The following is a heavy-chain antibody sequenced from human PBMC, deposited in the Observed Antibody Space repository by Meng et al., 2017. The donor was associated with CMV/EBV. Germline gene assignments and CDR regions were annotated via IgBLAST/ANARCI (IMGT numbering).Heavy chain of an antibody. J-gene: IGHJ4*02. Sequence: SSSSYWGWSRPPPGKGLEWIGSIYYSGSTYYNPSLKSRVTISVDTSKNQFSLKLSSVTAADTAVYYCARSLYDFWSGRVTPYYFDYWGQGTLVTVSS. CDR1: SSSSY. V-gene: IGHV4-39*07. CDR2: IYYSGST. D-gene: IGHD3-3*01. CDR3: ARSLYDFWSGRVTPYYFDY.